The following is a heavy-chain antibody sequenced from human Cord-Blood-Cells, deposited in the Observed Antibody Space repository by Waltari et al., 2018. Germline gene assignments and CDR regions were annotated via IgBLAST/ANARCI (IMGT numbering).Heavy chain of an antibody. D-gene: IGHD3-3*01. Sequence: QVQLQQWGAGLLKPSETLSLTCAVDGGSFSGYYWSWIRKPPGKGRVWFGEINHSGSTNYNPSLKSRVTISVDTSKNQFSLKLSSVTAADTAVYYCARGVSYYDFWSGYYIPTYYYYGMDVWGQGTTVTVSS. CDR3: ARGVSYYDFWSGYYIPTYYYYGMDV. J-gene: IGHJ6*02. CDR2: INHSGST. CDR1: GGSFSGYY. V-gene: IGHV4-34*01.